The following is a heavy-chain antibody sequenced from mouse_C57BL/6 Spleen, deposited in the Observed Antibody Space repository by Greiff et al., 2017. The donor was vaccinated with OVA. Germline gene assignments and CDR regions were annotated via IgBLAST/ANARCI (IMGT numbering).Heavy chain of an antibody. CDR3: DKRGGRSYDYDGYAMDY. V-gene: IGHV5-4*03. D-gene: IGHD2-4*01. J-gene: IGHJ4*01. CDR1: GFTFSSYA. CDR2: ISDGGSYT. Sequence: EVKLVESGGGLVKPGGSLKLSCAASGFTFSSYAMSWVRQTPEKRLEWVATISDGGSYTYYPANVKGRFTISRDNAKNKLYLQVSKLKSEDTAKYDRDKRGGRSYDYDGYAMDYWGQGTSVTVSS.